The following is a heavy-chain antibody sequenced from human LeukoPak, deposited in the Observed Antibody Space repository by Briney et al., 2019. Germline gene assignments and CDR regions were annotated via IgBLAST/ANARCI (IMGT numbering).Heavy chain of an antibody. Sequence: GGSLRLSCAASEFSVGSNYMTWVRQAPGKGLEWVSLIYSGGSTYYADSVKGRFTISRDNSKNTLYLQMNSLRAEDTAVYYCAKDRGWIQFSLWGQGTLVTVSS. CDR2: IYSGGST. CDR1: EFSVGSNY. CDR3: AKDRGWIQFSL. J-gene: IGHJ4*02. D-gene: IGHD5-18*01. V-gene: IGHV3-66*01.